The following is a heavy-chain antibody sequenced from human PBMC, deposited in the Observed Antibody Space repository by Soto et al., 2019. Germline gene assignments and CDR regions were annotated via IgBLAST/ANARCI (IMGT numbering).Heavy chain of an antibody. Sequence: SETLSLTCTVSGGSISSGGYYWSWIRQHPGKGLEWIGYIYYSGSTYYNPSLKSRVTISVDTSKNQFSLKLSSVTAADTAVYYCARAFSKEWLRLGSYFDYWGQGTLVTV. CDR2: IYYSGST. V-gene: IGHV4-31*03. CDR1: GGSISSGGYY. J-gene: IGHJ4*02. CDR3: ARAFSKEWLRLGSYFDY. D-gene: IGHD5-12*01.